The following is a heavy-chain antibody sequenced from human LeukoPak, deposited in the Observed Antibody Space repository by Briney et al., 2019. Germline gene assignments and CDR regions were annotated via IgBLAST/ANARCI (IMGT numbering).Heavy chain of an antibody. CDR1: GGSISSGGYY. CDR2: IFYSGAT. D-gene: IGHD4-17*01. Sequence: SQTLSLTCTVSGGSISSGGYYWSWIRQHPGKGLEFIGYIFYSGATYYNPSLKSRVSISLDTSLNQFSLKVISVTAADTAVYYCARYGAPFDSWGQGTLVTVSS. J-gene: IGHJ4*02. V-gene: IGHV4-31*03. CDR3: ARYGAPFDS.